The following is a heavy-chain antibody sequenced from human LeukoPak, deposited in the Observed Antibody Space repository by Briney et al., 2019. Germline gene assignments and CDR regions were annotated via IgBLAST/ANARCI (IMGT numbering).Heavy chain of an antibody. CDR1: GFTFSSYA. J-gene: IGHJ4*02. Sequence: GGSLRLSCAASGFTFSSYAMSWVRQAPGKGLEWVSTSGRGGSTYYADSVKGRFTISRDNSKNTLYLQMNSLRAEDTAVYYCARGGPTYDYWGQGTLVTVSS. CDR2: SGRGGST. D-gene: IGHD3-10*01. CDR3: ARGGPTYDY. V-gene: IGHV3-23*01.